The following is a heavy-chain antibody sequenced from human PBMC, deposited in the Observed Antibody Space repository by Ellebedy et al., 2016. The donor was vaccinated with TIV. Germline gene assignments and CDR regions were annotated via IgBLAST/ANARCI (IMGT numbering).Heavy chain of an antibody. CDR3: ARGLAAAGFFNY. J-gene: IGHJ4*02. Sequence: PGGSLRLSCAASGFTFSSYSMTWVRQAPGKGLEWVSSISSINHYIYYADSGKGRFTSSRDNAKNSLYLQRNSLRAEDTTVFYCARGLAAAGFFNYWGQGTLVTVSS. CDR2: ISSINHYI. D-gene: IGHD6-13*01. CDR1: GFTFSSYS. V-gene: IGHV3-21*01.